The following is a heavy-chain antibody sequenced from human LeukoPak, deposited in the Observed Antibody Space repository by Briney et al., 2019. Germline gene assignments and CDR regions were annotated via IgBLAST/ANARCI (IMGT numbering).Heavy chain of an antibody. CDR1: GFTFSRYS. V-gene: IGHV3-48*04. J-gene: IGHJ5*02. D-gene: IGHD2-2*01. Sequence: GGSLRLSCAASGFTFSRYSMNWVRQAPGKGLEWVSYISSGSSTIYYADSVKGRFTISRDNAKNSLSLQMNSLRAEDTAVYYCARGIPKTYCTSTSCYVNWFDPWGQGTLVIVSS. CDR2: ISSGSSTI. CDR3: ARGIPKTYCTSTSCYVNWFDP.